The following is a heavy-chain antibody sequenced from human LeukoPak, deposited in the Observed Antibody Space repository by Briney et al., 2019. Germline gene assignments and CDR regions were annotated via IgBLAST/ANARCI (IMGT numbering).Heavy chain of an antibody. D-gene: IGHD3-10*01. J-gene: IGHJ4*02. CDR2: ISSSGSTI. V-gene: IGHV3-48*03. Sequence: GGSLRLSCAASGFTFSSYEMNWVRQAPGKGLEWVSYISSSGSTIYYADSVKGRFTISRDNTKNSLYLQMNSLRAEDTAVYYCARALYGSGSYSTYWGQGTLVTVSS. CDR1: GFTFSSYE. CDR3: ARALYGSGSYSTY.